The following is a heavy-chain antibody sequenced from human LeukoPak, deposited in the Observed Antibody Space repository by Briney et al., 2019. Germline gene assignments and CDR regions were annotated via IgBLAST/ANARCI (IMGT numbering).Heavy chain of an antibody. CDR1: GFTFSSYS. D-gene: IGHD5-12*01. V-gene: IGHV3-21*04. CDR2: ISSSSSYI. J-gene: IGHJ4*02. Sequence: GGSLRLSCAASGFTFSSYSMNWVRQAPGKGLEWVSSISSSSSYIYYADSVKGRFTISRDNAKNSLYLQMNSLRAEDTAVYYCAKGTHSGYDYFDYWGQGTLVTVSS. CDR3: AKGTHSGYDYFDY.